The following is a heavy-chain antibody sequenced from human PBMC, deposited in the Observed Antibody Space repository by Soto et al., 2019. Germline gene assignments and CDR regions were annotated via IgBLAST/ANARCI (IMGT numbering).Heavy chain of an antibody. V-gene: IGHV1-2*02. Sequence: ASVKFSCKVSGYTLTELSMHWVRQAPGKGLEWMGGINPKSGGTNYAQKFRGRVTMTRDTSISTAYMELSRLRSDDTAVYYCARESVPAARYYYYYGMDVWGQGTTVTVSS. J-gene: IGHJ6*02. CDR2: INPKSGGT. D-gene: IGHD2-2*01. CDR3: ARESVPAARYYYYYGMDV. CDR1: GYTLTELS.